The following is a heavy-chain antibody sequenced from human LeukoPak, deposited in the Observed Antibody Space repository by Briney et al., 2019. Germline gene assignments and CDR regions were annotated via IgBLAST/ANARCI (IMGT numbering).Heavy chain of an antibody. V-gene: IGHV3-30-3*01. CDR1: GFTFSSYA. CDR2: ISYDGSNK. Sequence: GGSLRLSCAASGFTFSSYAMHWVRQAPGKGLEWVAVISYDGSNKYYADSVKGRFTISRDNSKNTLYLQMNSLRAEDTAVYYCARPAHYDFWSGYFDYWGQGTLVTVSS. D-gene: IGHD3-3*01. J-gene: IGHJ4*02. CDR3: ARPAHYDFWSGYFDY.